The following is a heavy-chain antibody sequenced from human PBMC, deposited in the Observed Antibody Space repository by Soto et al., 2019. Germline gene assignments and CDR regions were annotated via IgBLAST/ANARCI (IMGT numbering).Heavy chain of an antibody. Sequence: LRLSCAAAGFTFTRYSMNWVRQAPGKGLEWVSSISSTTNYIYYGDSMKGRFTISRDNAKNSLYLEMNSLRAEDTAVYYCARESEDLTSNFDYWGQGTLVTVSS. V-gene: IGHV3-21*06. CDR2: ISSTTNYI. CDR3: ARESEDLTSNFDY. CDR1: GFTFTRYS. J-gene: IGHJ4*02.